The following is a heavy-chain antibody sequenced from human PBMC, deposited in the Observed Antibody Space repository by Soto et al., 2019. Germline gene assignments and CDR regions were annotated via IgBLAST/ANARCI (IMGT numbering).Heavy chain of an antibody. D-gene: IGHD3-22*01. Sequence: VASVKVSCKASGGTFSSYAISWVRQAPGQGLEWMGGIIPIFGTANYAQKFQGRVTITADESTSTAYMELSSLRSEDTAVYYCARGVDYYDSSGDFYFDYWGQGTLVTVSS. J-gene: IGHJ4*02. CDR3: ARGVDYYDSSGDFYFDY. V-gene: IGHV1-69*13. CDR2: IIPIFGTA. CDR1: GGTFSSYA.